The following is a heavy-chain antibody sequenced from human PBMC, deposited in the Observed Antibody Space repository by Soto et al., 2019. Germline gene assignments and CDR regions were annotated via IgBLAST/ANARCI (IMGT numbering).Heavy chain of an antibody. CDR1: SGSISSSNW. D-gene: IGHD3-3*01. V-gene: IGHV4-4*02. CDR3: ARSMKDFWSGPFDY. J-gene: IGHJ4*02. CDR2: IYNSGST. Sequence: QVQLQESGPGLVKPSGTLSLTCAVSSGSISSSNWWSWVRQPPGKGLEWIGEIYNSGSTNYNPSLKSRVTISVDKSKNQFSLKLSSVTAADTAVYYCARSMKDFWSGPFDYWGQGTLVTVSS.